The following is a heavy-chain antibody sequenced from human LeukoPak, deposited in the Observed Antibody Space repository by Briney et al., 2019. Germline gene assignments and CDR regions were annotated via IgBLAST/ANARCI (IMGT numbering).Heavy chain of an antibody. CDR1: GGTFSSYA. CDR3: ASLSGAYYYGSGSYYKINDY. CDR2: IIPIFGTA. V-gene: IGHV1-69*06. D-gene: IGHD3-10*01. Sequence: SVKVSCKASGGTFSSYAISWVRQAPGQGLEWMGGIIPIFGTANYAQKFQGRVMITADKSTSTAYMELSCLRSEDTAVYYCASLSGAYYYGSGSYYKINDYWGQGTLVTVSS. J-gene: IGHJ4*02.